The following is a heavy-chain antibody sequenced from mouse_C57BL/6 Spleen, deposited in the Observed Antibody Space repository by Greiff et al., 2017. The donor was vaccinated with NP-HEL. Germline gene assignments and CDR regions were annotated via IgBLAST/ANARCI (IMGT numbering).Heavy chain of an antibody. J-gene: IGHJ4*01. CDR3: ARYISNYYGSSYAMDY. Sequence: EVHLVESGGGLVQPGGFTFTDYYMSWVRQPPGKALEWLGFIRNKANGYTTEYSASVKGRFTSSRDNSQSILYLQMNALRAEDSATYYCARYISNYYGSSYAMDYWGQGTSVTVSS. V-gene: IGHV7-3*01. CDR2: IRNKANGYTT. D-gene: IGHD1-1*01. CDR1: FTFTDYY.